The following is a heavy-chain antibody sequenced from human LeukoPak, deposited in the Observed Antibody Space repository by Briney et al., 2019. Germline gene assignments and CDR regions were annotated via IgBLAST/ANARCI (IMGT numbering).Heavy chain of an antibody. V-gene: IGHV3-7*01. CDR3: ARERKQWLVAADAFDI. D-gene: IGHD6-19*01. J-gene: IGHJ3*02. Sequence: GGSLRLSCAASGFTFSSYWMSWVRQAPGKGLEWVANIKQDGSEKYYVDSVKGRFTISRDNTKNSLYLQMNSLRAEDTAVYYCARERKQWLVAADAFDIWGQGTKVTVSS. CDR2: IKQDGSEK. CDR1: GFTFSSYW.